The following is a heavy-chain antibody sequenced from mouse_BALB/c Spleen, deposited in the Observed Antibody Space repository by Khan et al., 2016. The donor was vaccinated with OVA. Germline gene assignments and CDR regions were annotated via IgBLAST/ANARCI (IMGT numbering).Heavy chain of an antibody. Sequence: QVHVKQSGPALVAPSQSLSITCTISGFSLTDYGVHWVRQPPGKGLEWLVVIWSDGSTTYNSALKSGLSISKDNSKSQVFLKMNSIQTDDTAVYYCARQPYYHYYVIDYWGQGTSVTVSS. J-gene: IGHJ4*01. D-gene: IGHD2-10*01. CDR3: ARQPYYHYYVIDY. V-gene: IGHV2-6-1*01. CDR1: GFSLTDYG. CDR2: IWSDGST.